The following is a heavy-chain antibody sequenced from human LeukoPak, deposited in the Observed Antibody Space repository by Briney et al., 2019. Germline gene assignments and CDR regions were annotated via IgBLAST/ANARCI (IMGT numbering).Heavy chain of an antibody. CDR2: ISGSGGST. Sequence: GGSLRLSCAASGFTFSSSTLSWVRQAPGKGLEWVSTISGSGGSTYYADSVKGRFTISRDNSKNTLYLQMNSLRAEDTAVYYCAKYTAYSTGWPSYWGQGTLVTVS. CDR3: AKYTAYSTGWPSY. V-gene: IGHV3-23*01. D-gene: IGHD6-19*01. CDR1: GFTFSSST. J-gene: IGHJ4*02.